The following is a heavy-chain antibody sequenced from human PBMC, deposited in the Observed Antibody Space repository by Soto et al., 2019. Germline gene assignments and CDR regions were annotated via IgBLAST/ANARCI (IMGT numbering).Heavy chain of an antibody. Sequence: SETLSLTCAVYGGSFSGYYWSWIRQPPGKGLEWIGEINHSGSTNYNPSLKSRVTISVDTSKNQFSLKLSTVTAADTAVYYCARGFGQPLRGRRRASYWFDPWGQGTLVTVSS. D-gene: IGHD2-2*01. V-gene: IGHV4-34*01. J-gene: IGHJ5*02. CDR3: ARGFGQPLRGRRRASYWFDP. CDR1: GGSFSGYY. CDR2: INHSGST.